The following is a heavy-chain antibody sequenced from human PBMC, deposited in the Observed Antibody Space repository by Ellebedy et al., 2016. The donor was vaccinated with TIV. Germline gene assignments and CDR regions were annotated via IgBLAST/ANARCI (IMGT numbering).Heavy chain of an antibody. CDR1: GYTITGYY. CDR2: ITPNNGGT. CDR3: AREDYDILTGHSDAFDI. V-gene: IGHV1-2*02. J-gene: IGHJ3*02. D-gene: IGHD3-9*01. Sequence: ASVKVSCKASGYTITGYYMHWVRQAPGQGLEWMGWITPNNGGTNYAQKFQGRVTMTSDTSISTVYMELSRLRSDDTAVYYCAREDYDILTGHSDAFDIWGQGTMVTVSS.